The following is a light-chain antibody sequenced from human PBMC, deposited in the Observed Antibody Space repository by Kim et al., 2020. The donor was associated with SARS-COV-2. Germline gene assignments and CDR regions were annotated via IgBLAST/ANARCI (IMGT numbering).Light chain of an antibody. J-gene: IGKJ1*01. CDR2: GAS. V-gene: IGKV3-20*01. CDR1: QSVSSSY. CDR3: QQYGSSPGWT. Sequence: PGERATLSCRASQSVSSSYLAWYQQKPGQAPRLLIYGASSRATGSPDRFSGSGSGTDFTLTISRLEPEDFAVYYCQQYGSSPGWTFGQGTKVDIK.